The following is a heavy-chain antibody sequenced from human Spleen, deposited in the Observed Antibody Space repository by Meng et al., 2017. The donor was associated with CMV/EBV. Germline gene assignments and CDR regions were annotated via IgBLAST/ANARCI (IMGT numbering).Heavy chain of an antibody. CDR2: VTPSGVRT. D-gene: IGHD3-3*01. CDR1: GFNFANYA. J-gene: IGHJ4*02. Sequence: GGSLRLSCVASGFNFANYAMTWVRQVPGKGLEWVSTVTPSGVRTHYSDSVKGRFTISRDNAKNSLFLQMNSLRVEDTAVYHCVRNYDFWGQGTLVTVSS. V-gene: IGHV3-23*01. CDR3: VRNYDF.